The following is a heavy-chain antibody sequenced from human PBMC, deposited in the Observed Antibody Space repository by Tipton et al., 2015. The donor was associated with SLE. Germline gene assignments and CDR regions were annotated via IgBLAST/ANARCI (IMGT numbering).Heavy chain of an antibody. Sequence: TLSLTCTVSGGSISSGDYYWSWIRQPPGKGLEWIGEINHSGSTNYNPSLKSRVTISVDTSKNQFSLKLSSVTAADTAVYYCARGATTITMIVVASGAFDIWGQGTMVTVSS. CDR1: GGSISSGDYY. CDR3: ARGATTITMIVVASGAFDI. J-gene: IGHJ3*02. V-gene: IGHV4-30-4*01. CDR2: INHSGST. D-gene: IGHD3-22*01.